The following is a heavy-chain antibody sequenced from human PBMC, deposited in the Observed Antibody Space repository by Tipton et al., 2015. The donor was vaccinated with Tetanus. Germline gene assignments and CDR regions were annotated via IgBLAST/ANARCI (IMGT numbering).Heavy chain of an antibody. CDR3: ARDAGGGTPFDS. D-gene: IGHD3-10*01. CDR1: GFTISSHW. CDR2: MTTDASNT. Sequence: SLRLSCEASGFTISSHWIHWVRQVPGKGLLWVARMTTDASNTAYADFVKGRFTLSRDNAKNTLCLQMNSLRAEDTAVYYCARDAGGGTPFDSWGQGTLVTVSS. V-gene: IGHV3-74*01. J-gene: IGHJ4*02.